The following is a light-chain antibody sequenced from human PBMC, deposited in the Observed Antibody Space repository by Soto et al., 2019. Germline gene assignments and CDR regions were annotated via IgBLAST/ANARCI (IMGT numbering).Light chain of an antibody. CDR3: QQRSSWIT. CDR2: DAS. CDR1: QSVRSF. V-gene: IGKV3-11*01. J-gene: IGKJ5*01. Sequence: EIVLTQSPATLSLSPGERATLCFRASQSVRSFLTWYQQRPGQAPRLLIYDASKRASGIPARFSGSGSGTDFNLTISSLDPEDFAVYYCQQRSSWITFGQGTRLEIK.